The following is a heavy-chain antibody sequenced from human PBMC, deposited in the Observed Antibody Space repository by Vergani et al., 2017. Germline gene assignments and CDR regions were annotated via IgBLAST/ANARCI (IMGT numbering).Heavy chain of an antibody. CDR2: ISAYNGNT. J-gene: IGHJ4*02. CDR1: GYTFTSYG. Sequence: QVQLVQSGAEVKKPGASVKVSCKASGYTFTSYGISWVRQAPGQGLEWMGWISAYNGNTNYAQKLQGRVTMTTDTSTSTAYMELRSLRTDDTAVYYCARDTLLWFGELLSVGSGAFDYWGQGTLVTVSS. D-gene: IGHD3-10*01. CDR3: ARDTLLWFGELLSVGSGAFDY. V-gene: IGHV1-18*01.